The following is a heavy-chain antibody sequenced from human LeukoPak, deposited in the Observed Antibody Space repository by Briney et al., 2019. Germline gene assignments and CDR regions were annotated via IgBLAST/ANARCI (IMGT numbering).Heavy chain of an antibody. CDR3: ATVSGYCSSTSCPRGAFDI. D-gene: IGHD2-2*01. J-gene: IGHJ3*02. CDR2: ISWNSGSI. CDR1: GFTFDDYA. Sequence: PGRSLRLSCAASGFTFDDYAMHWVRHAPGKGLEWVSGISWNSGSIGYADSVKGRFTISRDNAKNSLYLQMNSLRAEDTALYYCATVSGYCSSTSCPRGAFDIWGQGTMVTVSS. V-gene: IGHV3-9*01.